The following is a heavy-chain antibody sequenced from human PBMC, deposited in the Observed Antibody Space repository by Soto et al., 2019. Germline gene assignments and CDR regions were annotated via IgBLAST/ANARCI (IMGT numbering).Heavy chain of an antibody. CDR1: GGTFSSYA. CDR3: ARKRVTTNPPKRGYSYGYFDY. CDR2: IIPIFGTA. J-gene: IGHJ4*02. Sequence: QVQLVQSGAEVKKPGSSVKVSCKASGGTFSSYAISWVRQAPGQGLEWMGGIIPIFGTANYAQKFQGRVTITADESTSTAYMELSSLRSEDTAVYYCARKRVTTNPPKRGYSYGYFDYWGQGTLVTVSS. V-gene: IGHV1-69*01. D-gene: IGHD5-18*01.